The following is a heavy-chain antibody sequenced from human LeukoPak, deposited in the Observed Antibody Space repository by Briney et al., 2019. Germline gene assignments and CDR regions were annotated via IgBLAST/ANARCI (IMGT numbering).Heavy chain of an antibody. CDR1: GDAISSGYYQ. V-gene: IGHV4-61*02. Sequence: PSETLSLTCTVSGDAISSGYYQWIWIRQPAGKGLEWIGRIYSSGTTNYNPSLKRRVTISVDASKNQFSLKLDSVAAADTAVYYCARAITDSSGKYWLDPLGQGTLVTVSS. J-gene: IGHJ5*02. CDR2: IYSSGTT. D-gene: IGHD6-19*01. CDR3: ARAITDSSGKYWLDP.